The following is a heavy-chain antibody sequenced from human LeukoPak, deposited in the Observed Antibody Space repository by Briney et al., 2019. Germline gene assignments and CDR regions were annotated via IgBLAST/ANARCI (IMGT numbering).Heavy chain of an antibody. J-gene: IGHJ1*01. CDR1: GGSISSYY. CDR3: ARGWYSSGWHAEYFQH. CDR2: IYYSGST. D-gene: IGHD6-19*01. V-gene: IGHV4-59*08. Sequence: SETLSLTCTVSGGSISSYYWSWIRQPPGKGLEWIGYIYYSGSTNYNPSLKSRVTISVDTSKNQFSLKLSSVTAADTAVYYCARGWYSSGWHAEYFQHWGQGTLVTVSS.